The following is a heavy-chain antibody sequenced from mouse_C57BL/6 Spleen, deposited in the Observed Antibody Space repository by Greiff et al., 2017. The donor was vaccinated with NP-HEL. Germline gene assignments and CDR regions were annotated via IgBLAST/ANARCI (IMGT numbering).Heavy chain of an antibody. CDR1: GYAFSSSW. V-gene: IGHV1-82*01. J-gene: IGHJ3*01. D-gene: IGHD2-2*01. CDR2: IYPGDGDT. CDR3: ARGNYYGYDPFAY. Sequence: VQLQQSGPELVKPGASVKISCKASGYAFSSSWMNWVKQRPGKGLEWIGRIYPGDGDTNYNGKVKGKATLTADKSSSTAYMQLSSLTSEDSAVYFCARGNYYGYDPFAYWGQGTLVTVSA.